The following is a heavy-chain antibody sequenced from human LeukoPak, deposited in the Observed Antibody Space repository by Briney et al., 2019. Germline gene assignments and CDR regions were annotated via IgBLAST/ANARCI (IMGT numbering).Heavy chain of an antibody. Sequence: GGSLRLSCAASGFTFSSYAMSWVRQAPGRGLEWVSAISGSGGSTYYADSVKGRFTISRDNSKNTLYLQMNSLRAEDTAVYYCAREGKYSYGPFDYWGQGALVTVSS. CDR3: AREGKYSYGPFDY. V-gene: IGHV3-23*01. CDR1: GFTFSSYA. D-gene: IGHD5-18*01. J-gene: IGHJ4*02. CDR2: ISGSGGST.